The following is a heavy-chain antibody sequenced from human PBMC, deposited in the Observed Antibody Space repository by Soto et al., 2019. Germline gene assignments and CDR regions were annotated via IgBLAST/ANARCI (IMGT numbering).Heavy chain of an antibody. CDR2: IYYSGST. J-gene: IGHJ5*02. D-gene: IGHD3-9*01. CDR3: ARDQRVYNYDILTGPTGGFDP. CDR1: GGSISTGGYY. V-gene: IGHV4-31*03. Sequence: SETRSLNCTVSGGSISTGGYYWSWIRHHPWNVLDLIVYIYYSGSTYYNPSLKSRVTISVDTSKNQFSLKMSSVTAADTAVYYCARDQRVYNYDILTGPTGGFDPWGQGTLVTVSS.